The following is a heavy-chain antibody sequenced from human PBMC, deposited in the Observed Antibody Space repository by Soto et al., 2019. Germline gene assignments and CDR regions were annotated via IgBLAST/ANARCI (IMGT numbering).Heavy chain of an antibody. CDR1: GFTFRTYW. CDR2: INLDGSEK. CDR3: ARDGSTSWYSYDYHGMDV. J-gene: IGHJ6*02. V-gene: IGHV3-7*05. Sequence: EVQLVESGGGLVQPGGSLRLSCAASGFTFRTYWLSWVRQVPGKGLEWVANINLDGSEKNYVDSVEGRFTISRDNARNSLSLQMSSLRAEDTALYYCARDGSTSWYSYDYHGMDVWGQGTTVTVSS. D-gene: IGHD5-18*01.